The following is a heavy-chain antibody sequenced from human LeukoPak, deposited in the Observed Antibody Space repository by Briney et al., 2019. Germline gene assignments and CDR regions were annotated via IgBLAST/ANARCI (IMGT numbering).Heavy chain of an antibody. CDR2: ISDYNGNT. Sequence: ASVKVSCKASGGAFSSYAISWLRQAPGQGLEWMGWISDYNGNTNYAQKLQGRVTMTTDTSTSTAYMELRSLRSDDTAVYYCARVSRVSGYGSGFKGSGLFDPWGQGTLVTVSS. CDR3: ARVSRVSGYGSGFKGSGLFDP. D-gene: IGHD3-10*01. J-gene: IGHJ5*02. CDR1: GGAFSSYA. V-gene: IGHV1-18*01.